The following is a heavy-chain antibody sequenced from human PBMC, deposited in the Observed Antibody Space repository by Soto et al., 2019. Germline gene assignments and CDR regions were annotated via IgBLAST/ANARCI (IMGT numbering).Heavy chain of an antibody. Sequence: SETLSLTCTVSGGSISSGGYYWSWIRQHPGKGLEWIGYIYYSGSTYYNPSLKSRVTISVDTSKNQFSLKLTSVTAADTAVYYCARQHYYDSSGYPNWFDPWGQGTLVTVSS. CDR3: ARQHYYDSSGYPNWFDP. D-gene: IGHD3-22*01. J-gene: IGHJ5*02. CDR2: IYYSGST. CDR1: GGSISSGGYY. V-gene: IGHV4-31*03.